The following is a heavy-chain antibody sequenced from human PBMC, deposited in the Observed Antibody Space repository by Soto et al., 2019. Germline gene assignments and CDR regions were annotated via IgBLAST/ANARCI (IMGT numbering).Heavy chain of an antibody. CDR1: GFTFSSYG. D-gene: IGHD3-22*01. V-gene: IGHV3-33*01. J-gene: IGHJ4*02. CDR2: IWYDGSNK. CDR3: ARDRNYYGSSGPTYYFDY. Sequence: QEQLVESGGGVVQPGRSLRLSCAASGFTFSSYGMHGVRQAPGKGLEWVAVIWYDGSNKYYADSVKGRFTISRDNSKNTLYLQMNSLRAEDTAVYYCARDRNYYGSSGPTYYFDYWGQGTLVTVSS.